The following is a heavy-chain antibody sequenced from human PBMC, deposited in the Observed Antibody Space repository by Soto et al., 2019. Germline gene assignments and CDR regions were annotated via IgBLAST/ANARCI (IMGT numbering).Heavy chain of an antibody. V-gene: IGHV1-18*04. CDR2: ISVYNGNA. CDR1: GYTFSHHG. CDR3: ARDSPITKILVMGY. D-gene: IGHD3-22*01. J-gene: IGHJ4*02. Sequence: ASVKVSCKASGYTFSHHGISWVRQAPGQGLEWMGWISVYNGNANYAQKFQGRIILTADTSSSTAYMEVRGLRSDDTAVYYCARDSPITKILVMGYWGQGTPVTVSS.